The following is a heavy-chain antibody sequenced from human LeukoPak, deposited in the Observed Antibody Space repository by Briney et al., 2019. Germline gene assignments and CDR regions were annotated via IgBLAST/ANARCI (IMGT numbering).Heavy chain of an antibody. CDR1: GFTFSSFN. CDR2: IDTTSNYI. D-gene: IGHD6-19*01. Sequence: PGGSLRLSCAASGFTFSSFNMNWVRQAPGKGLEWVSSIDTTSNYIHYGDSVRGRFTISRDNAKNSLYLQMNSLRVGDTAVYYCAISRRDSEWYIDASWGQGTLVTVSS. J-gene: IGHJ4*02. CDR3: AISRRDSEWYIDAS. V-gene: IGHV3-21*01.